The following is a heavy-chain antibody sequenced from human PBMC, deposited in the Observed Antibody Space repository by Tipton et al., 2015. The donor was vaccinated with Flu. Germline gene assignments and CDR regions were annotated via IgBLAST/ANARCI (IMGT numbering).Heavy chain of an antibody. CDR2: IFHSGNT. CDR3: VRRDYSNYVSEPKNWFDP. D-gene: IGHD4-11*01. CDR1: GYSIRSSNYY. J-gene: IGHJ5*02. V-gene: IGHV4-38-2*01. Sequence: TLSLTCAVSGYSIRSSNYYWGWIRQPPGQGLEWIGNIFHSGNTYHNPSLKSRVTISVDTSKNQFSLKLSSVTAADTAVYYCVRRDYSNYVSEPKNWFDPWGQGILVTVSS.